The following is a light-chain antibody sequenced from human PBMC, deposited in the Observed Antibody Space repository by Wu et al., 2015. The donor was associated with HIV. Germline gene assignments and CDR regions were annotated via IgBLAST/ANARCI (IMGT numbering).Light chain of an antibody. CDR1: QSITTY. CDR3: QKYNTAPWT. V-gene: IGKV1-39*01. CDR2: AAS. Sequence: DIQMTQSPSSLSASVGDRVTITCRASQSITTYLNWYQQKPGKAPKVLIYAASSLQSWVPSRFSGSGSGTQFTLTISSLQPEDFATYYCQKYNTAPWTFGQGTKVEIK. J-gene: IGKJ1*01.